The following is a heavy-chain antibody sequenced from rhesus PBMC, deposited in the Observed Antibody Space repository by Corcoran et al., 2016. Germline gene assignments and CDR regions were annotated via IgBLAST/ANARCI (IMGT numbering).Heavy chain of an antibody. CDR1: GASISSYW. V-gene: IGHV4-80*01. CDR2: INCNSGST. CDR3: ASEFVY. Sequence: QVQLQESGPGLVKSSETLSLTCAVSGASISSYWCTWIRQPPGKGLDWIGEINCNSGSTDYNTSLKSRVTISKDASKNQFSLKLNSVTAADTAVYYCASEFVYWGQGVLVTVSS. J-gene: IGHJ4*01.